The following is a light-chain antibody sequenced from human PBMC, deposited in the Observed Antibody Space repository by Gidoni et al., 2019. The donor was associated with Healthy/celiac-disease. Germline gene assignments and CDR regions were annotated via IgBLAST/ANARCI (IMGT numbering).Light chain of an antibody. CDR2: AAS. V-gene: IGKV1-39*01. CDR3: QQSYSTPPRT. CDR1: QSISSY. J-gene: IGKJ4*01. Sequence: DIQMTQSPSSLSASVGDRVTITCRASQSISSYLNWYQQIPGKAPKLLIYAASSLQSGVPSRFSGSGSGTDFTLTISSLQPEDFATYYCQQSYSTPPRTFGGGTKVEIK.